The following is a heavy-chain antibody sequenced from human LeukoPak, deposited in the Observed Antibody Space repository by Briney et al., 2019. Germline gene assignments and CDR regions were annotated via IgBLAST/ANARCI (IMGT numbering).Heavy chain of an antibody. CDR2: IYHSGST. Sequence: SETLSLTFTVSGGSISSGGYYWSWIRQPPGKGLEWIGYIYHSGSTYYNPSLKSRVTISVDRSKNQFSLKLSSVTAADTAVYYCARGYCSGGSCYPTLDAFDIWGQGTMVTVSS. CDR3: ARGYCSGGSCYPTLDAFDI. J-gene: IGHJ3*02. V-gene: IGHV4-30-2*01. CDR1: GGSISSGGYY. D-gene: IGHD2-15*01.